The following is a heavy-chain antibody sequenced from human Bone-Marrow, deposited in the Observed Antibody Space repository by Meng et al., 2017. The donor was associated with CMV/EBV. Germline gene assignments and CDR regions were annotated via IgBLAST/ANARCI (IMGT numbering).Heavy chain of an antibody. V-gene: IGHV3-53*01. CDR2: IYSGGST. J-gene: IGHJ6*02. Sequence: GESLKISCAASGFTFSDHHMNWVRQAPGKGLEWVSVIYSGGSTYYADSVKGRFIISRDNSQNALFLQVNGLRAEDTAVYYCARAHGPMGGMDVWGQGTTVTVSS. CDR1: GFTFSDHH. D-gene: IGHD3/OR15-3a*01. CDR3: ARAHGPMGGMDV.